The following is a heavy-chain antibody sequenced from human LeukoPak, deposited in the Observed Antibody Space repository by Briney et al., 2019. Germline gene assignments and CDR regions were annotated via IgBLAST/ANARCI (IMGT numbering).Heavy chain of an antibody. J-gene: IGHJ4*02. CDR1: GGSISSYY. V-gene: IGHV4-59*08. CDR3: ASSYYYDSSGYQTYDY. CDR2: IYYSGST. Sequence: PSETLSLTCTVSGGSISSYYWSWIRQPPGKGLEWIGYIYYSGSTNYNPSLKSRVTISVDTSKNQFSLKLSSVTAADTAVYYCASSYYYDSSGYQTYDYWGQGTLVTVSS. D-gene: IGHD3-22*01.